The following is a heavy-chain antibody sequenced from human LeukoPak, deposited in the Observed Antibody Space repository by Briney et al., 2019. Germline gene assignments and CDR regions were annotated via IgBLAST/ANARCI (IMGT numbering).Heavy chain of an antibody. CDR2: INWNGGSA. Sequence: GGSLRLSCAASGFTFDDYGMSWVRQAPGKGLEWVSGINWNGGSAGYADSVKGRFTISRDNAKNSLYLQMNSLRAEDTALYYCARAKWTLEAFDIWGQGTMVTVSS. CDR3: ARAKWTLEAFDI. D-gene: IGHD1-26*01. J-gene: IGHJ3*02. CDR1: GFTFDDYG. V-gene: IGHV3-20*04.